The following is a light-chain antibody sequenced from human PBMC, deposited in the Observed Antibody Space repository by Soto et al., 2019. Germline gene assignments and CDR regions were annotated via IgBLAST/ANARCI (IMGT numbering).Light chain of an antibody. Sequence: EKVMILAPGSLYGYTGATTTLSCSASQSVRSNLAWYPQKPGQAPRLPIYGASSRATGIPDRFSGSGSGTDFTLTIRSLEPEDFAVYYCQQYGSSPPITFGQGTGLEI. CDR1: QSVRSN. CDR3: QQYGSSPPIT. V-gene: IGKV3-20*01. J-gene: IGKJ5*01. CDR2: GAS.